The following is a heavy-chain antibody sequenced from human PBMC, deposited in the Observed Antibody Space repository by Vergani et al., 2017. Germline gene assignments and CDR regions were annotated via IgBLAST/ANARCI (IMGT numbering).Heavy chain of an antibody. D-gene: IGHD1-1*01. J-gene: IGHJ2*01. CDR2: IYYSGST. CDR3: ARSGNWNSYWYFDL. Sequence: QVQLQESGPGLVKPSQTLSLTCTVSGGSISSGGYYWSWIRQHPGKGLEWIGYIYYSGSTYYNPSLKSRVTISVDTSKNQFSLMLSSVTAADTAVYYCARSGNWNSYWYFDLWGRGTLVTVSS. CDR1: GGSISSGGYY. V-gene: IGHV4-31*03.